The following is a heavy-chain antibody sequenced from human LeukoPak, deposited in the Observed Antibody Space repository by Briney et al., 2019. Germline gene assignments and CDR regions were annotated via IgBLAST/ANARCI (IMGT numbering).Heavy chain of an antibody. J-gene: IGHJ5*02. V-gene: IGHV1-2*02. Sequence: ASVKVSCKASGYTFTGYYVHWVRQAPGQGLEWMGWINPNSGGTNYAQKFQGRVTMTRDTSISTAYMELSRLRSDDTAVYYCARDSSSSWSSFDPWGQGTLVTVSS. CDR2: INPNSGGT. CDR1: GYTFTGYY. CDR3: ARDSSSSWSSFDP. D-gene: IGHD6-13*01.